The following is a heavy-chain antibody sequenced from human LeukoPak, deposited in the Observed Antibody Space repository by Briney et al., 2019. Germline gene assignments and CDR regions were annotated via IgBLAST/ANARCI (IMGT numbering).Heavy chain of an antibody. J-gene: IGHJ4*02. V-gene: IGHV3-74*01. Sequence: PGGSLRLSCAASGFSFSDYAMSWVRQAPARGPEWVSRINGDGSSISYADSVQGRFTISRDNAKNTLYLQMHSLRAEDTAVYYCARDLSWGGSDYWGQGTLVTVSS. CDR3: ARDLSWGGSDY. CDR1: GFSFSDYA. CDR2: INGDGSSI. D-gene: IGHD7-27*01.